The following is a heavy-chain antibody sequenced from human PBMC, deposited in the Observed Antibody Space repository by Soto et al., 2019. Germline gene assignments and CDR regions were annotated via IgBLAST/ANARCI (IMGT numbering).Heavy chain of an antibody. Sequence: GGSLRLSCAASGFTFSSYAMSWVRQAPGKGLEWVSAISGSGVSTYYADSVKGRFTISRDNSKNTLYLEMNSLRSDDMAVYYCTGEVASGYWGQGTLVTVSS. J-gene: IGHJ4*02. CDR1: GFTFSSYA. D-gene: IGHD2-8*02. V-gene: IGHV3-23*01. CDR2: ISGSGVST. CDR3: TGEVASGY.